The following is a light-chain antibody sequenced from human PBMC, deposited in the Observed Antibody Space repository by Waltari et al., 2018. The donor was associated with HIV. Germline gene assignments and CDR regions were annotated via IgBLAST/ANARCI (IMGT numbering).Light chain of an antibody. CDR3: QQLYSFPLT. J-gene: IGKJ4*01. CDR1: QCINTY. V-gene: IGKV1-9*01. Sequence: DIQLTQSPSFLSASVGVRVTITCRASQCINTYLVWYQQRPGIAPQLLMYSASTVHRRAPATFSGSGSGTEFTLTINTRQPEDFATYYCQQLYSFPLTFGGGTKVE. CDR2: SAS.